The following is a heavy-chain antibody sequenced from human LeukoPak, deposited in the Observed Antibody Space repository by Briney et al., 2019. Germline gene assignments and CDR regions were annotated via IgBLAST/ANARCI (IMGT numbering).Heavy chain of an antibody. CDR1: GYSISSGYY. CDR3: AREIGYSSSMRP. D-gene: IGHD6-6*01. Sequence: SETLSLTCAVSGYSISSGYYWGWIRQPPGKGLEWIGSIYHSGSTYYNPSLKSRVTISVDTSKNQFSLKLSSVTAADTAVYYCAREIGYSSSMRPWGQGTLVTVSS. CDR2: IYHSGST. J-gene: IGHJ5*02. V-gene: IGHV4-38-2*02.